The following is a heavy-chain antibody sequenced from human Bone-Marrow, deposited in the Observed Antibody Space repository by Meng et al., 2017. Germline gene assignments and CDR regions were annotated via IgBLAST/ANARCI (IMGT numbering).Heavy chain of an antibody. D-gene: IGHD2-8*01. V-gene: IGHV4-34*01. J-gene: IGHJ4*02. CDR2: INHSGST. Sequence: QVQRRQWGAGPWSPSETLSLPCAVYGGSFSGYDWSWIRQPPGKGLEWIGEINHSGSTNYNPSLKSRVTISVDTSKNQFSLKLSSVTAADTAVYYCARGLARYCTNGVCYKRRHYYDYWGQGTLVTVSS. CDR1: GGSFSGYD. CDR3: ARGLARYCTNGVCYKRRHYYDY.